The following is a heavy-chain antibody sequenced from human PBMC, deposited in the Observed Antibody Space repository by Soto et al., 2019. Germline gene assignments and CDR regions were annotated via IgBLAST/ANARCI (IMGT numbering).Heavy chain of an antibody. CDR1: GYTFTSYA. CDR2: INAGNGNT. Sequence: QVQLVQSGAEVKKPGASVKVSCKASGYTFTSYAMHWVRQAPGQRLEWMGWINAGNGNTKYSQKFQGRVTITRDTSASTAYMELSSLSSEDTAVYYCARRMVRGVLAYYYGMDVWGQGTTVTVSS. D-gene: IGHD3-10*01. CDR3: ARRMVRGVLAYYYGMDV. J-gene: IGHJ6*02. V-gene: IGHV1-3*01.